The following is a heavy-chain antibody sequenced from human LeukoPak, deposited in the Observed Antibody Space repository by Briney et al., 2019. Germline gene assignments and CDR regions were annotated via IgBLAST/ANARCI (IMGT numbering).Heavy chain of an antibody. CDR3: TRVQTGRSGLMDV. CDR2: ISSEGSGT. V-gene: IGHV3-74*01. Sequence: GGSLRLSCAASGFTFSSYAMSWVRQVPGKGLVWVSRISSEGSGTTYADSVKGRFTISRDNAKNTLYLQMNSLRVEDAAVYYCTRVQTGRSGLMDVWGRGTTVSVS. D-gene: IGHD2-8*02. J-gene: IGHJ6*02. CDR1: GFTFSSYA.